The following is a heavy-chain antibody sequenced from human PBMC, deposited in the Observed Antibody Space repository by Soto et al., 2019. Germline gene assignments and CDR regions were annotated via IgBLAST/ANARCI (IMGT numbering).Heavy chain of an antibody. J-gene: IGHJ3*02. V-gene: IGHV3-33*01. CDR2: IWFDGSDK. Sequence: PGGSLRRSCAASGFTFSNYGMHWARQAPGKGLEWVALIWFDGSDKYYADSVKGRFTMSRDNSKNTVYLQMNSLRAEDTAMYYCARLYCSSPSCYSVGAFEIRGQGTMVTV. D-gene: IGHD2-2*01. CDR1: GFTFSNYG. CDR3: ARLYCSSPSCYSVGAFEI.